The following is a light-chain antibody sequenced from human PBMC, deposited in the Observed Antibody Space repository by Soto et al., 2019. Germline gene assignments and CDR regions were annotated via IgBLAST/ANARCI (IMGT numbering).Light chain of an antibody. V-gene: IGKV3D-15*01. CDR1: QSVSSN. CDR3: HQYHNWPRT. CDR2: ATS. J-gene: IGKJ1*01. Sequence: ETVLTQSPATLSLSPGERATLSCRASQSVSSNLAWYQQKPGQAPRLLLYATSTRAMGIPARFRGSGSGTEFTLTISSLQSEDFAVYYCHQYHNWPRTFGQGTKV.